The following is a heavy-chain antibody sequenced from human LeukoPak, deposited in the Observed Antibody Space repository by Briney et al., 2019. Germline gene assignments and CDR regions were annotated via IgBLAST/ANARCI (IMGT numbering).Heavy chain of an antibody. CDR1: GGSISSYY. D-gene: IGHD6-19*01. J-gene: IGHJ4*02. Sequence: SETLSLTCTVSGGSISSYYWSWIRQPPGKGLERIGYIYYSGSTNYNPSLKSRVTISVDTSKNQFSLKLSSVTAADTAVYYCARTPSSGWFDYWGQGTLVTVSS. CDR2: IYYSGST. V-gene: IGHV4-59*08. CDR3: ARTPSSGWFDY.